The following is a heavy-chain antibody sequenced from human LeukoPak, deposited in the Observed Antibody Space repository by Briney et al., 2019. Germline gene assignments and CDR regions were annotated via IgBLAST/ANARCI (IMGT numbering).Heavy chain of an antibody. CDR1: GFTFSSYW. D-gene: IGHD3-22*01. CDR2: ISGSGGST. CDR3: AKDILSYYYDSSGYYSALDY. J-gene: IGHJ4*02. Sequence: GGTLRLSCAASGFTFSSYWMHWVRQAPGKGLEWVSTISGSGGSTYYADSVKGRFTISRDNSKNTLYLQMNSLRAEDTAVYYCAKDILSYYYDSSGYYSALDYWGQGTLVTVSS. V-gene: IGHV3-23*01.